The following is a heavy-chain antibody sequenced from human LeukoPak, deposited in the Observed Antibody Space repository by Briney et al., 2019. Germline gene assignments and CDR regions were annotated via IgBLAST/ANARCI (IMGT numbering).Heavy chain of an antibody. Sequence: GGSLRLSCAASGFTFSSYSMNWVRQAPGKGLEWVSYISSSSSTIYYADSVKGRFTISRDNSKNTLYLQMNSLRAEDTALYYCAKDIDYDILTGSVDVWGKGTTVTISS. CDR1: GFTFSSYS. CDR3: AKDIDYDILTGSVDV. CDR2: ISSSSSTI. J-gene: IGHJ6*04. V-gene: IGHV3-48*01. D-gene: IGHD3-9*01.